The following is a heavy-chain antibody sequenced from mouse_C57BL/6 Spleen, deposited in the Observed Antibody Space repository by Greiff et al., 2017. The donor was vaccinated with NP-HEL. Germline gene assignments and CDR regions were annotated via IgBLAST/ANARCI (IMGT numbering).Heavy chain of an antibody. CDR3: AGYYSNPYAMDY. CDR1: GYTFTDYN. V-gene: IGHV1-22*01. CDR2: INPNNGGT. J-gene: IGHJ4*01. Sequence: EVKLMESGPELVKPGASVKMSCKASGYTFTDYNMHWVKQSHGKSLEWIGYINPNNGGTSYNQKFKGKATLTVNKSSSTAYMELRSLTSEGSAVYYCAGYYSNPYAMDYWGQGTSVTVSS. D-gene: IGHD2-5*01.